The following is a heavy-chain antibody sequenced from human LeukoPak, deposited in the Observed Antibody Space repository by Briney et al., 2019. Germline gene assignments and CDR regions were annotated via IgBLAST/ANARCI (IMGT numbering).Heavy chain of an antibody. V-gene: IGHV3-30*18. D-gene: IGHD5-24*01. CDR1: GFTFSSYG. CDR2: TSYDGSNK. Sequence: PGRSLRLSCAASGFTFSSYGMHWVRQAPGKGLEWVAVTSYDGSNKYYADSVKGRFTISRDNSKNTLYLQMNSLRAEDTAVYYCAKGWLGKFDYWGQGTLVTVSS. J-gene: IGHJ4*02. CDR3: AKGWLGKFDY.